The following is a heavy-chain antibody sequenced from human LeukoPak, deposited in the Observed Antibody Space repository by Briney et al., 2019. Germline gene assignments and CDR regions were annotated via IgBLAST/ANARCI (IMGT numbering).Heavy chain of an antibody. Sequence: ASVKVSCKASGYTFTSYLMHWVRQAPGQGLEWMGGIIPIFGTANYAQKFQGRVTITADESTSTAYMELSSLRSEDTAVYYCARALVRGVTLNWFDPWGQGTLVTVSS. CDR1: GYTFTSYL. V-gene: IGHV1-69*13. D-gene: IGHD3-10*01. CDR3: ARALVRGVTLNWFDP. J-gene: IGHJ5*02. CDR2: IIPIFGTA.